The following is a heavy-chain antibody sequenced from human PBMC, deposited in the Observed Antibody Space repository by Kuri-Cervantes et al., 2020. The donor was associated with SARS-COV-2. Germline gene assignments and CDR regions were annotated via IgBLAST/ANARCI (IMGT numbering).Heavy chain of an antibody. J-gene: IGHJ6*03. V-gene: IGHV1-46*01. CDR2: INPSGGST. CDR3: ARVSPRTFCSSINCDYYYYMDV. Sequence: ASVKVSCKASGYTFTSYYMHWVRQAPGQGLEWMGIINPSGGSTSYAQKFQGRVTMTRDTSKNQFSLNLSSVTAADTAVYYCARVSPRTFCSSINCDYYYYMDVWGKGTTVTVSS. D-gene: IGHD2-2*01. CDR1: GYTFTSYY.